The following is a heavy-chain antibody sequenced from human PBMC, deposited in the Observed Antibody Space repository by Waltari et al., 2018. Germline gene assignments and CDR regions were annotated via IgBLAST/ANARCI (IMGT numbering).Heavy chain of an antibody. CDR2: IDHSGST. Sequence: QVQLQQWGAGLLKPSETLSLTCAVSGGSFRGYFWNWIRQAPGQGLEWIAEIDHSGSTNYNPSLKSRVTISLDMSKNLFSLNLSSVTAADTAVFFCARGASVVTPWRRIMDVWGQGTTVTVSS. CDR3: ARGASVVTPWRRIMDV. J-gene: IGHJ6*02. D-gene: IGHD2-21*02. CDR1: GGSFRGYF. V-gene: IGHV4-34*01.